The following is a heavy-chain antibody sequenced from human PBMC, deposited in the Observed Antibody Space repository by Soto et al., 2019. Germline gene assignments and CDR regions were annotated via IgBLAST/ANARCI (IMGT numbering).Heavy chain of an antibody. D-gene: IGHD6-13*01. J-gene: IGHJ4*02. CDR1: GFTFSSYG. CDR3: AKEGIAAAGTLNSPFDY. V-gene: IGHV3-23*01. Sequence: GGSLRLSCAASGFTFSSYGMHWVRQAPGKGLEWVSAISGSGGSTYYADSVKGRFTISRDNSKNTLYLQMNSLRAEDTAVYYCAKEGIAAAGTLNSPFDYWGQGTLVTVSS. CDR2: ISGSGGST.